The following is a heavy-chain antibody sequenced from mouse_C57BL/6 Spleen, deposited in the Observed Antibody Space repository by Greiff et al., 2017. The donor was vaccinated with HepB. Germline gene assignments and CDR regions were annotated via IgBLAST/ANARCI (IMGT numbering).Heavy chain of an antibody. J-gene: IGHJ2*01. CDR1: GYTFTDYY. D-gene: IGHD4-1*01. CDR3: ARSLGRDY. Sequence: EVQLQQSGPELVKPGASVKISCKASGYTFTDYYMNWVKQSHGKSLEWIGDINPNNGGTSYNQKFKGKATLTVDKSSSTAYMELRSLTSEDSAVYYCARSLGRDYWGQGPTLTVSS. CDR2: INPNNGGT. V-gene: IGHV1-26*01.